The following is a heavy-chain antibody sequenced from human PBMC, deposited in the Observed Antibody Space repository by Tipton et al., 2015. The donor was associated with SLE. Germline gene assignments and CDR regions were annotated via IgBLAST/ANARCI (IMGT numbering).Heavy chain of an antibody. D-gene: IGHD3-16*01. CDR2: ISYDGSNK. J-gene: IGHJ6*02. CDR1: GFTFSSYA. Sequence: SLRLSCAASGFTFSSYAMHWVRQAPGKGLEWVAVISYDGSNKYYADSVKGRFTISRDNSKNTLYLQMNSLRAEDTAVYYCASLSTGGGSGRDVGAQGPRVPVSS. CDR3: ASLSTGGGSGRDV. V-gene: IGHV3-30*04.